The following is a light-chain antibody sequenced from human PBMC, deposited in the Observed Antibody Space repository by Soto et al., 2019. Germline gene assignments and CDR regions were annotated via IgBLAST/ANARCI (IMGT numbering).Light chain of an antibody. CDR3: QQYSSAPYT. CDR2: GAS. Sequence: TVLTQSPGTLSLSPGERAILSCRASQTVNSQFLAWYQQKPGQAPRLLIYGASNRATGIPDRFSASGSGTDFTLILTNLEPEDLAVYYCQQYSSAPYTFGQGTKVDI. V-gene: IGKV3-20*01. J-gene: IGKJ2*01. CDR1: QTVNSQF.